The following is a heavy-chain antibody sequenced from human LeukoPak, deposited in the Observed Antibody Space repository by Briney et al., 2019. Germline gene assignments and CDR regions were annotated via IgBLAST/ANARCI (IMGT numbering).Heavy chain of an antibody. CDR1: GGSISSYY. V-gene: IGHV4-30-4*01. CDR2: IYYSGST. CDR3: AREGSGIAVAGNGFDP. Sequence: SETLSLTCTVSGGSISSYYWSWIRQPPGKGLEWIGYIYYSGSTYYNPSLKSRVTISVDTSKNQFSLKLSSVTAADTAVYYCAREGSGIAVAGNGFDPWGQGTLVTVSS. J-gene: IGHJ5*02. D-gene: IGHD6-19*01.